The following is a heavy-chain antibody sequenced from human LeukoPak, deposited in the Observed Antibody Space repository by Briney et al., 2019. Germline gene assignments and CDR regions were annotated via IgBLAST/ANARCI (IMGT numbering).Heavy chain of an antibody. CDR1: GYTFTIYD. CDR3: ARGRTVTDFDY. J-gene: IGHJ4*02. V-gene: IGHV1-8*03. Sequence: ASVKVSCKASGYTFTIYDINWVRQATGQGLEWMGWMNPNSGNTGYAQKFQGRVTITRNTSISTAYMELSTLRSEDTAVYYCARGRTVTDFDYWGQGTLVTVSS. D-gene: IGHD4-17*01. CDR2: MNPNSGNT.